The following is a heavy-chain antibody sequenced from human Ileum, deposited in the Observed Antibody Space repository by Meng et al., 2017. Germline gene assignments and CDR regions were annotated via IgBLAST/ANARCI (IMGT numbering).Heavy chain of an antibody. J-gene: IGHJ4*02. CDR3: ARERRHYYGSGSFDY. CDR2: TYSNGSP. D-gene: IGHD3-10*01. V-gene: IGHV4-30-4*01. CDR1: GGSFSSDNYY. Sequence: QVQLQESGPGLVKPPQTLALTCSGSGGSFSSDNYYWTWIRQTPGKGLEWIGLTYSNGSPFYNPSLRSRVTISVDTSKDQFSLKLTSVTAADTAVYYCARERRHYYGSGSFDYWGQGILVTVSS.